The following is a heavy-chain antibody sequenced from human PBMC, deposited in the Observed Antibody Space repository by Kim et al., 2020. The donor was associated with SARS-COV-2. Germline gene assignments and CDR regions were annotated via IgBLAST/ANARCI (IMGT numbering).Heavy chain of an antibody. CDR2: ISSSSSYI. V-gene: IGHV3-21*01. Sequence: GGSLRLSCAASGFTFSSYSMNWVRQAPGKGLEWVSSISSSSSYIYYADSVKGRFTISRDNAKNSLYLQMNSLRAEDTAVYYCARDPVSGSYPMYYYGMDVWGQGTTVTVYS. J-gene: IGHJ6*02. D-gene: IGHD1-26*01. CDR1: GFTFSSYS. CDR3: ARDPVSGSYPMYYYGMDV.